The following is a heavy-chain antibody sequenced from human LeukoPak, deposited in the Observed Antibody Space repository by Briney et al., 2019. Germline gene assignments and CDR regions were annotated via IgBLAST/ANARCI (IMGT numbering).Heavy chain of an antibody. Sequence: GGSLRLSCAASGFTFSTYAMSWVRQAPGKGLEWVAAIGGGRGDTNYADSVRGRFTIARDSSKNTVYLHMNSLRAEDTAVYYCAKDRCSNTSCYLLDYWGQGTLVTVSS. CDR2: IGGGRGDT. CDR3: AKDRCSNTSCYLLDY. D-gene: IGHD2-2*01. V-gene: IGHV3-23*01. CDR1: GFTFSTYA. J-gene: IGHJ4*02.